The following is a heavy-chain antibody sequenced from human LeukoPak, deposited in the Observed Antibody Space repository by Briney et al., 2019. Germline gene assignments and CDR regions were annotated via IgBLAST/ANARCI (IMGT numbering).Heavy chain of an antibody. D-gene: IGHD3-16*01. Sequence: PSETLSLTCAVYGGSFSGYYWSWICQPPGKGLEWIGEINHSGSTNYNPSLKSRVTISVDTSKNQFSLKLSSVTAADTAVYYCARAGGLRLALDYWGQGTLVTVSS. V-gene: IGHV4-34*01. CDR3: ARAGGLRLALDY. CDR2: INHSGST. J-gene: IGHJ4*02. CDR1: GGSFSGYY.